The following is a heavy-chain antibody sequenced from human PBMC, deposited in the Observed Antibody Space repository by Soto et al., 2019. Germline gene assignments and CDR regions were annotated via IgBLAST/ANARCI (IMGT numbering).Heavy chain of an antibody. CDR3: AKGKILGYCSGGSCPVWFDH. J-gene: IGHJ5*02. CDR2: ISGSGGST. D-gene: IGHD2-15*01. Sequence: XGSRRLSCAAAGFTFSSYALSWVRQAPGKGLEWVSAISGSGGSTYYADSVKGRFTISRDNSKNTLYLQMNSLRAEDTAVYYCAKGKILGYCSGGSCPVWFDHWGHGTLVTVSS. CDR1: GFTFSSYA. V-gene: IGHV3-23*01.